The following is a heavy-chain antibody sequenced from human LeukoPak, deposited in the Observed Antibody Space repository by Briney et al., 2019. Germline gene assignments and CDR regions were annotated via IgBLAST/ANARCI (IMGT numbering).Heavy chain of an antibody. Sequence: PGGSLRLSCAASGFTFSSYAMSWVRQAPGKGLEWVSAISGSGGSTYYVDSVKGRFTISRDNSKNTLYLQMNSLRAEDTAVYYCAKDRGDYYDSSGLDYWGQGTLVTVSS. V-gene: IGHV3-23*01. J-gene: IGHJ4*02. CDR1: GFTFSSYA. D-gene: IGHD3-22*01. CDR3: AKDRGDYYDSSGLDY. CDR2: ISGSGGST.